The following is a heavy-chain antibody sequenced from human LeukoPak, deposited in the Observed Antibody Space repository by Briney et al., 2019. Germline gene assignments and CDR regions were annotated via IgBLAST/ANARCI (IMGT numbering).Heavy chain of an antibody. CDR3: ARAPGKWLLYNWFDH. Sequence: ASVKVSCKASGYTFTSYDINWVRQATGQGLEWMGWVNPNSGNTGYAQKFQGRVTITRNTSISTAYMELSSLRSEDTAVYYCARAPGKWLLYNWFDHWGQGTLVTVSS. V-gene: IGHV1-8*03. CDR2: VNPNSGNT. J-gene: IGHJ5*02. CDR1: GYTFTSYD. D-gene: IGHD3-3*01.